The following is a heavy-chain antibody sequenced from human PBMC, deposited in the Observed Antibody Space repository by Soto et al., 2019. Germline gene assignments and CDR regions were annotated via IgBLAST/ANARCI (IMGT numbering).Heavy chain of an antibody. V-gene: IGHV4-4*07. J-gene: IGHJ3*02. Sequence: QVQLQEPGPGLVKPSETLSLTCTVSGGSISNYYWNWIRQPDGKGLEWIGRIYSSGTTIYNPNLESRVTMSIDTSKNQFYLKLRSVTAADTAVDFCARFNPCGGTSSTNALDNWGQGTMVTFSS. D-gene: IGHD2-21*01. CDR3: ARFNPCGGTSSTNALDN. CDR2: IYSSGTT. CDR1: GGSISNYY.